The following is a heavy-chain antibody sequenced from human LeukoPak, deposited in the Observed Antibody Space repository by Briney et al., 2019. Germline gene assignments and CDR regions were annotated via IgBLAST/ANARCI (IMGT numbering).Heavy chain of an antibody. Sequence: SETLSLTCAVYGGSFSGYYWSWIRQPPGEGLEWIGEINHSGSTNYNPSLKSRVTISVDTSKNQFSLKLSSVTAADTAVYYCARGPRPSSGRRRGFDPWGQGTLVTVSS. J-gene: IGHJ5*02. CDR3: ARGPRPSSGRRRGFDP. CDR2: INHSGST. CDR1: GGSFSGYY. V-gene: IGHV4-34*01.